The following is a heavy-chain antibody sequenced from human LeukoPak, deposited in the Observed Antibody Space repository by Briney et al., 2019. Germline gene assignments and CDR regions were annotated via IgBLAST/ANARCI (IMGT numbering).Heavy chain of an antibody. V-gene: IGHV3-7*01. D-gene: IGHD6-19*01. Sequence: GSLRLSCVASGFTFSSYWMSWVRQAPGKGLEWVANIKQDGSEKYYVDSVKGRFTISRDNAKNSLYLQMNSLRAEDTAVYYCASLAVAGIDYFDYWGQGTLVTVSS. CDR3: ASLAVAGIDYFDY. J-gene: IGHJ4*02. CDR2: IKQDGSEK. CDR1: GFTFSSYW.